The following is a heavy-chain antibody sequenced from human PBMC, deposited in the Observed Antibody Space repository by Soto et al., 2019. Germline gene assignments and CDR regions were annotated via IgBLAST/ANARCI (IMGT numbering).Heavy chain of an antibody. Sequence: EVQLVESGGGLVQPGGSLRLPCAASGFTFSTYWVTWVRQPPGKGLEWVASINQDGSERYYVDSVRGRFTISRDNAKNSLYLQMNSLRAEDTAVYYCVCGGNFFVYWGQGTLVTVPP. CDR2: INQDGSER. V-gene: IGHV3-7*01. CDR3: VCGGNFFVY. CDR1: GFTFSTYW. J-gene: IGHJ4*02. D-gene: IGHD3-16*01.